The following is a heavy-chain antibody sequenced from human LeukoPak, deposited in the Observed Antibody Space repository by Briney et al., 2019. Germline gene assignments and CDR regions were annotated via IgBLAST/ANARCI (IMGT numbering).Heavy chain of an antibody. V-gene: IGHV4-59*01. CDR3: ATSYDSSGYYSL. Sequence: SETLSLTCTVSGGSISSYYWSWLRQPPGKGLEWIGYIYYSGSTNYNPSLKSRATISVDTSKNQFSLKLSSVTAADTAVYYCATSYDSSGYYSLWGQGTLVTVSS. CDR2: IYYSGST. D-gene: IGHD3-22*01. J-gene: IGHJ4*02. CDR1: GGSISSYY.